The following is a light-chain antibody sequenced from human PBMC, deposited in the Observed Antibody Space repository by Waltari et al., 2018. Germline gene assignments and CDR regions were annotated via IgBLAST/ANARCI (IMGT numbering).Light chain of an antibody. CDR1: SSDVGSYNL. J-gene: IGLJ3*02. V-gene: IGLV2-23*02. CDR3: CSYAGSSTWV. CDR2: EVT. Sequence: QSALTQPASVSGSPGQSITISCTATSSDVGSYNLVSWYQQHPGKAPKLCIYEVTKRSSGVSTRFSGSKSGNTASLTISGLQAEDDADYCCCSYAGSSTWVFGGGTKLTVL.